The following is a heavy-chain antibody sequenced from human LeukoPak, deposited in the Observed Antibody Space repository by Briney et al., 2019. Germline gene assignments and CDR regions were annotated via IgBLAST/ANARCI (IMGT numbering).Heavy chain of an antibody. CDR3: ARVQYDYGDLVNTPPDY. CDR1: GFTFGDYY. V-gene: IGHV3-11*04. J-gene: IGHJ4*02. CDR2: ISSSDSPI. Sequence: KTGGSLRLSCAASGFTFGDYYMSWIRQAPGKGLEWVSYISSSDSPIYYADSVKGRFTISRDNAKNSLYLQMNSLRAEDTAVYYCARVQYDYGDLVNTPPDYWGQGTLVTVSS. D-gene: IGHD4-17*01.